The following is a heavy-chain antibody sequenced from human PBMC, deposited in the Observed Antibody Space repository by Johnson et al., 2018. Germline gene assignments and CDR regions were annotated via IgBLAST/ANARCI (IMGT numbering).Heavy chain of an antibody. D-gene: IGHD6-13*01. CDR1: GFTFSSYV. V-gene: IGHV3-23*04. Sequence: VQLVESGGDLVQXGGSXRLXCAASGFTFSSYVMSWVRQAPGKGLEWVSVISDSDGTRYYADSVKGRFTISRDNSRNTLYLQMHSLRAEDTAVYYCARFDDSSSWARRAFDIWGQGTMVTVSS. CDR2: ISDSDGTR. J-gene: IGHJ3*02. CDR3: ARFDDSSSWARRAFDI.